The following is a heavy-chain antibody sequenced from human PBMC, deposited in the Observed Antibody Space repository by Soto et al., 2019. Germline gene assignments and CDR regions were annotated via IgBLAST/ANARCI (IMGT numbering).Heavy chain of an antibody. CDR2: INHSGST. V-gene: IGHV4-34*01. Sequence: SETLSLTCAVYGGSFSGYYWSWIRQPPGKGLEWIGEINHSGSTNYNPSLKSRVTISVDTSKNQFSLKLSSVTAADTAVYYCAREGLLEWSPNYYYYYMDVWGKGTTVTVSS. CDR3: AREGLLEWSPNYYYYYMDV. D-gene: IGHD3-3*01. CDR1: GGSFSGYY. J-gene: IGHJ6*03.